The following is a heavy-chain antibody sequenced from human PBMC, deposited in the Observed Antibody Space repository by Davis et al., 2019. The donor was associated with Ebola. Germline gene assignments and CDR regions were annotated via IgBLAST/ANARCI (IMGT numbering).Heavy chain of an antibody. J-gene: IGHJ6*02. Sequence: GGSLRLSCAASGFTFSSYAMSWVRQAPGKGLEWVSALSGSGGSTYYADSVKGRFTISRDNSKNTLYLQMNNLRAEDTAVYYCAKDWATADVVNYYYGMDVWGQGTTVTVSS. V-gene: IGHV3-23*01. CDR1: GFTFSSYA. CDR2: LSGSGGST. D-gene: IGHD2-21*01. CDR3: AKDWATADVVNYYYGMDV.